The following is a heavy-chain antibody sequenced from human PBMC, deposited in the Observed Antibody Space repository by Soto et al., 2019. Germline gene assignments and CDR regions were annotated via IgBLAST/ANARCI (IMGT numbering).Heavy chain of an antibody. J-gene: IGHJ5*01. V-gene: IGHV6-1*01. CDR3: VRLIGNSWLDF. CDR2: TYYRSKWYN. D-gene: IGHD1-26*01. CDR1: GDSVSSSSVT. Sequence: SQTLSLTCAISGDSVSSSSVTWNWIRQSPSRGLEWLGRTYYRSKWYNDYAESVKSRITINPDTSKNQFSLHLNSVTPEDTAVDYCVRLIGNSWLDFWGKGTLVTVSS.